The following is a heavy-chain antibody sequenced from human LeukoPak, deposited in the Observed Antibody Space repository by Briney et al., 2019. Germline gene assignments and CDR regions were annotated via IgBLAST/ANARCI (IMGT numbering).Heavy chain of an antibody. V-gene: IGHV4-4*07. J-gene: IGHJ5*02. D-gene: IGHD6-25*01. CDR3: ARESGSMRWFDP. CDR1: GGSISGYY. Sequence: PSETLSLTCTASGGSISGYYWSWIRQPAGKGLEWIGRMSTSGNSNYIPSLVSRVTMSVDTSKTQFSLNLSSVTAADTAVYYCARESGSMRWFDPWGQGTLVTVSS. CDR2: MSTSGNS.